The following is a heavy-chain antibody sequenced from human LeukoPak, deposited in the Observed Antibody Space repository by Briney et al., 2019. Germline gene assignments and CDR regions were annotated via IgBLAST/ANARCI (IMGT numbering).Heavy chain of an antibody. CDR1: GFTFSAFD. Sequence: GGSLRLSCAASGFTFSAFDMHWVRQVPGKRLEWVSGIDTAGATYYPGSVKGRFTISRENAKNSLYLHMNSLRAGDTAVYYCARGMGATTQALCDYWGQGARVAVSS. D-gene: IGHD1-26*01. V-gene: IGHV3-13*04. CDR2: IDTAGAT. CDR3: ARGMGATTQALCDY. J-gene: IGHJ4*02.